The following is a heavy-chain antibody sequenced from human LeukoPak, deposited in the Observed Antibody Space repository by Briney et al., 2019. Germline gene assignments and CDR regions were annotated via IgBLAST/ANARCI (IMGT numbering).Heavy chain of an antibody. D-gene: IGHD1-1*01. CDR2: IIPIFGTA. Sequence: SVKVSCKPSGGTFSSYAISWVRQAPGQGLEWMGGIIPIFGTANYAQKFQGRVTITTDESTSTAYMELSSLRSEDTAVYYCAASYHPRYAEYFQHWGQGTLVTVSS. J-gene: IGHJ1*01. CDR1: GGTFSSYA. CDR3: AASYHPRYAEYFQH. V-gene: IGHV1-69*05.